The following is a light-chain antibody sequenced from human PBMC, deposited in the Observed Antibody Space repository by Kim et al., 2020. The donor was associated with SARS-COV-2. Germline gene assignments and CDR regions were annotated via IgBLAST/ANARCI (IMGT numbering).Light chain of an antibody. CDR1: SGSIASTY. J-gene: IGLJ3*02. Sequence: GKAVTISCTRSSGSIASTYVQWYQQRPGSAPTTVIYEDNQRPSGVPDRFSGAIDSSSTSASLTIAGLKTEDEADYCCQSYDDSNQVFGGGTQLTVL. CDR3: QSYDDSNQV. CDR2: EDN. V-gene: IGLV6-57*03.